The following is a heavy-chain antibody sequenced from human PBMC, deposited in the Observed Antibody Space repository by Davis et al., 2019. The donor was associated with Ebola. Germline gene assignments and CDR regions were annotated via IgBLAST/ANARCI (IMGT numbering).Heavy chain of an antibody. J-gene: IGHJ4*02. CDR2: ISHDGRNI. D-gene: IGHD3-22*01. Sequence: GESLKISCAASGFTFSNYGMNWVRQAPGKGLEWIAFISHDGRNIPYAGSVWGRFTISRDNSKNTLYLQMNSLRAEDTAVYYCAKQITMIVRVWGQGTLVTVSS. V-gene: IGHV3-30*18. CDR3: AKQITMIVRV. CDR1: GFTFSNYG.